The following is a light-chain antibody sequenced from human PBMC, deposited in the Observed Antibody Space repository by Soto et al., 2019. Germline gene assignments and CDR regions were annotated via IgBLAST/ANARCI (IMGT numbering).Light chain of an antibody. CDR3: QQHDGRPTMT. CDR1: QDIDNS. V-gene: IGKV1-33*01. CDR2: AVS. Sequence: IQLTQSPSSLSASVGETVTITCRASQDIDNSLNWYQHKPGKAPKLLVYAVSFLETGVTSRFSGRSSGTAFSLTINRLQSDDFATYYCQQHDGRPTMTFGQRTRLDSK. J-gene: IGKJ5*01.